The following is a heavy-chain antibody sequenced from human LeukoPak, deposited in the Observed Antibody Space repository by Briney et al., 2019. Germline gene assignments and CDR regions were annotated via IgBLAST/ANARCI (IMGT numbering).Heavy chain of an antibody. Sequence: PSETLSLTCAVYGGSFSGYYWSWIRQPPGKGLEWIGEINHSGSTNYNPSLKSRVTISVDTSKNQISLKLSSVTAADTAVYYCARDLTYYYDSSGYSHDDYWGQGTLVTVST. J-gene: IGHJ4*02. CDR1: GGSFSGYY. D-gene: IGHD3-22*01. CDR3: ARDLTYYYDSSGYSHDDY. CDR2: INHSGST. V-gene: IGHV4-34*01.